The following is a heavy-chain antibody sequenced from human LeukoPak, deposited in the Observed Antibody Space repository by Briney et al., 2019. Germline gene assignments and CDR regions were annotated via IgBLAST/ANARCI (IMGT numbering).Heavy chain of an antibody. CDR1: GFTFSSYA. Sequence: QPGGSLRLSCAASGFTFSSYAMSWVRQATGKGLEWVSAISGSGGSTYYADSAKGRFTISRDNSKNTLYLQMNSLRAEDTAVYYCATRDKMVYAIRSFDYWGQGTLVTVSS. CDR2: ISGSGGST. CDR3: ATRDKMVYAIRSFDY. V-gene: IGHV3-23*01. D-gene: IGHD2-8*01. J-gene: IGHJ4*02.